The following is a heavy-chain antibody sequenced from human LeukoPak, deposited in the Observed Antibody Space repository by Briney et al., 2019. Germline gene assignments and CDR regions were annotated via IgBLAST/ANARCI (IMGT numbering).Heavy chain of an antibody. V-gene: IGHV3-7*01. Sequence: GGSLRLSCAASGFTFSSYWMSWVRQAPGKGLEWVANIKQDGSEKYYVDSVKGRFPISRDNAKNSLYLQMNSLRAEDTAVYYCARIVVVVNNWFDPWGQGTLVTVSS. CDR1: GFTFSSYW. J-gene: IGHJ5*02. D-gene: IGHD3-22*01. CDR2: IKQDGSEK. CDR3: ARIVVVVNNWFDP.